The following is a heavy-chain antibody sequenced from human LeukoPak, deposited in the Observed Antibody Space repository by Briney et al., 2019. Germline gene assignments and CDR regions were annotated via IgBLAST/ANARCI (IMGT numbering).Heavy chain of an antibody. CDR1: GFTFDDYA. CDR2: ISWNSGGI. CDR3: AKDLGRIQLDFDAFDI. V-gene: IGHV3-9*01. D-gene: IGHD5-18*01. J-gene: IGHJ3*02. Sequence: PGGSLRLSCAASGFTFDDYAMHWVRHPPGKGLEWVSVISWNSGGIGYPYSVKGRFTISRHNAKNALYLQMTSLRDEDTALYYCAKDLGRIQLDFDAFDIWGQGTMVTVSS.